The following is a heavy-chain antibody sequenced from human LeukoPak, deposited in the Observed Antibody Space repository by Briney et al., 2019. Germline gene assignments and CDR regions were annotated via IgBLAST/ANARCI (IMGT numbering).Heavy chain of an antibody. D-gene: IGHD1-26*01. CDR3: AKASIAGAIGVLDY. CDR2: ISQDGSGK. V-gene: IGHV3-7*01. J-gene: IGHJ4*02. Sequence: GGSLRLSCAAFGFTFNNYWMSWVRQAPGKGLEWVANISQDGSGKHYVDSVKGRFTISRDNAKNSLYLQMNSLRAEDTAVYFCAKASIAGAIGVLDYWGQGTLVTVSS. CDR1: GFTFNNYW.